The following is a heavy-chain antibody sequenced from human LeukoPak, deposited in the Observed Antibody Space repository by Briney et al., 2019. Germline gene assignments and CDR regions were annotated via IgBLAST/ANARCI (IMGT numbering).Heavy chain of an antibody. CDR1: GFTFSSYA. CDR3: AKGKYYLAGMDV. J-gene: IGHJ6*02. Sequence: GGSLRLSCPASGFTFSSYAMSWVRQAPGKGLDWVSAISGSGGSTYYADSVKGRFTISRDNSKNTLYLQMNSLRAEDTAVYYCAKGKYYLAGMDVWGQGTTVTVS. D-gene: IGHD3-10*01. CDR2: ISGSGGST. V-gene: IGHV3-23*01.